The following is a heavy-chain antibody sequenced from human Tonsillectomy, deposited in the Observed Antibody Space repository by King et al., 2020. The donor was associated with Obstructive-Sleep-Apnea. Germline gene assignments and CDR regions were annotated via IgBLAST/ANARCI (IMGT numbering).Heavy chain of an antibody. CDR2: IYDSGST. Sequence: VQLQESGPGLVKPSETLSLTCTVSGGSISSYYWSWIRQPPGKGLEWIGDIYDSGSTNYNPSLKSRVTISDDPSKNHFSLKLSSVTAADTAVYYCARHKPRNDYYDSSGYYNLWGQGTLVTVSS. D-gene: IGHD3-22*01. J-gene: IGHJ4*02. CDR3: ARHKPRNDYYDSSGYYNL. CDR1: GGSISSYY. V-gene: IGHV4-59*08.